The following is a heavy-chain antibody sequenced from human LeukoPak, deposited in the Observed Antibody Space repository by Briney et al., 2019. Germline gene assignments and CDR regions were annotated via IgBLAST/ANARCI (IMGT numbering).Heavy chain of an antibody. J-gene: IGHJ3*02. CDR1: GYRFASYW. V-gene: IGHV5-10-1*01. CDR2: IDPSDSHT. D-gene: IGHD3-22*01. Sequence: GESLKISCKGAGYRFASYWISWVRQMPGKGLEWMGRIDPSDSHTNYSPSFQGHVTISGDKSISTAYLQWSSLKASDTAMYYCARQYHYDSSGYPYAFEIWGQGTMVTVSS. CDR3: ARQYHYDSSGYPYAFEI.